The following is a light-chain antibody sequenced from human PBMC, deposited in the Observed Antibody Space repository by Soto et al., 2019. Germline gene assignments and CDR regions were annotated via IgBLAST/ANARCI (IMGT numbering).Light chain of an antibody. CDR2: GAS. J-gene: IGKJ3*01. Sequence: EIGLTQSPGTLSLSPGERATLSCRASQSVSSSYLAWYQQNPGQAPRLLIYGASSRATGIPDRFSGSGSGTDFTLTISRVEPEDCAVYYCQQYGSSLFTFGPGTKVDI. CDR1: QSVSSSY. V-gene: IGKV3-20*01. CDR3: QQYGSSLFT.